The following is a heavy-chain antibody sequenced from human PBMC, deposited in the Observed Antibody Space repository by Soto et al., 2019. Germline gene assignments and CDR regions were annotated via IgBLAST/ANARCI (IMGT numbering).Heavy chain of an antibody. D-gene: IGHD3-9*01. CDR1: GSSISSGSYC. Sequence: PSETLSLTCTVSGSSISSGSYCWSWIRQHPGNGLEWIGYIYYSGSTYYNPSLKSRVTISVDTSKNQFSLKLSSVTAADTAVYYCARDYQYYDILTGYGYYFDYWGQGAQVTVSS. J-gene: IGHJ4*02. CDR2: IYYSGST. CDR3: ARDYQYYDILTGYGYYFDY. V-gene: IGHV4-31*03.